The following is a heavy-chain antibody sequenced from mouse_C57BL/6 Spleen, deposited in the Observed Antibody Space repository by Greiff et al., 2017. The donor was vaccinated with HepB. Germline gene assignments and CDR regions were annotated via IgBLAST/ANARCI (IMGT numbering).Heavy chain of an antibody. J-gene: IGHJ2*01. CDR3: ARWGELPKKNY. V-gene: IGHV1-82*01. CDR2: IYPGDGDT. CDR1: GYAFSSSW. D-gene: IGHD2-1*01. Sequence: VQLVESGPELVKPGASVKISCKASGYAFSSSWMNWVKQRPGKGLEWIGRIYPGDGDTNYNGKFKGKATLTADKSSSTAYMQLSSLTSEDSAVYFCARWGELPKKNYWGQGTTLTVSS.